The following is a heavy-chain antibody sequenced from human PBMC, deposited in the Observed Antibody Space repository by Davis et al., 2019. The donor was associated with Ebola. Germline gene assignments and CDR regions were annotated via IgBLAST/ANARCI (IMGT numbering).Heavy chain of an antibody. D-gene: IGHD2-15*01. CDR1: GFTFSSYS. V-gene: IGHV3-21*01. CDR2: ISSSSSYI. CDR3: AREWRWYYYYMDV. Sequence: GGSLRLSCAASGFTFSSYSMNWVRQAPGKGLEWVSSISSSSSYIYYADSVKGRFTISRDNAKNSLYLQMNSLRAEDTAVYYCAREWRWYYYYMDVWGKGTTVTVSS. J-gene: IGHJ6*03.